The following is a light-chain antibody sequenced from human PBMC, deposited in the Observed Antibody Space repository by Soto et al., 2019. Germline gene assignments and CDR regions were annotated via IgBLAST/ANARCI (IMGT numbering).Light chain of an antibody. Sequence: DIQMTQSPSSLFASVGDRATITCQATQDINIYLNWYQQKPGKAPNLLIYDASNLEIGVPSRFSGSGSGTHFTFTISSVKTEDIGTYYCQQYDILPITFGRGTRLEI. V-gene: IGKV1-33*01. CDR3: QQYDILPIT. CDR2: DAS. J-gene: IGKJ5*01. CDR1: QDINIY.